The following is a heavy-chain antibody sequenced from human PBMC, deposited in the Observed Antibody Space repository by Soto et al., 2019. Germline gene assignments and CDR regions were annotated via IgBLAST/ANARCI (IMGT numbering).Heavy chain of an antibody. CDR3: ARDNLVRFGEDRYNWFDP. J-gene: IGHJ5*02. D-gene: IGHD3-10*01. Sequence: ASVKVSCKASGGTFSSYAISWVRQAPGQGLEWMGGIIPIFGTANYAQKFQGRVTITADESTSTAYMELSSLRSEDTAVYYCARDNLVRFGEDRYNWFDPWGQGTLVTVSS. CDR1: GGTFSSYA. CDR2: IIPIFGTA. V-gene: IGHV1-69*13.